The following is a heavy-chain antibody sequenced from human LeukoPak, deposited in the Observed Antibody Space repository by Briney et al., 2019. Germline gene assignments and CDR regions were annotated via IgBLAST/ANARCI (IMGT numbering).Heavy chain of an antibody. V-gene: IGHV4-59*08. J-gene: IGHJ5*02. D-gene: IGHD6-13*01. CDR2: IYYSGST. CDR3: ARLIAAAKNWFDP. Sequence: SETLSLTCTVSGGSISSYYWSWIRQPPGKGLGWIGYIYYSGSTNYNPSLKSRVTISVDTSKNQFSLKLSSVTAADTAVYYCARLIAAAKNWFDPWGQGTLVTVSS. CDR1: GGSISSYY.